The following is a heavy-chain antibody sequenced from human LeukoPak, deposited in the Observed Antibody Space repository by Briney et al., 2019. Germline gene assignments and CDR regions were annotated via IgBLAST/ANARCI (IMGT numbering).Heavy chain of an antibody. CDR2: IYYSGST. D-gene: IGHD2-15*01. CDR1: GGSISSSSYY. V-gene: IGHV4-39*01. J-gene: IGHJ1*01. CDR3: AGKLGYCSGGSCYPAH. Sequence: PSETLSLTCTVSGGSISSSSYYWGWICQPPGKGLEWIGSIYYSGSTYYNPSLKSRVTISVDTSKNQFSLKLSSVTAADTAVYYCAGKLGYCSGGSCYPAHWGQGTLVTVSS.